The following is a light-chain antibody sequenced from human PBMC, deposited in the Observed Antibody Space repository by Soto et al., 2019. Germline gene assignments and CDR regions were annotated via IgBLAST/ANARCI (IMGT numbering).Light chain of an antibody. V-gene: IGKV1-5*03. J-gene: IGKJ5*01. CDR1: QSISSW. CDR3: QQYHTYPIT. Sequence: DIQMTQSPSTLSASVGDRVTITFRASQSISSWLAWYQQKAGKAPKLLTYKASSLESGVPLRFSGSESGTEFTLTITSLQPDDFATYFCQQYHTYPITFGQGTRLEIK. CDR2: KAS.